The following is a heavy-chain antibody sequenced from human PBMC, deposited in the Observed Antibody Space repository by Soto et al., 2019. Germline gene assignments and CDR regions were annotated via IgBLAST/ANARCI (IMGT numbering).Heavy chain of an antibody. CDR2: INSDGSTT. D-gene: IGHD3-3*01. Sequence: EVQLVESGGGLLQPGGSLRLSCAASGFTFSNYWMNWVRQAPGKGLVWVSRINSDGSTTNYADSVKGRFTISRDNAKNTLHLQVNSLRADDTAVYYCASMDFWSGMDVWGQGTTVTVSS. V-gene: IGHV3-74*01. J-gene: IGHJ6*02. CDR1: GFTFSNYW. CDR3: ASMDFWSGMDV.